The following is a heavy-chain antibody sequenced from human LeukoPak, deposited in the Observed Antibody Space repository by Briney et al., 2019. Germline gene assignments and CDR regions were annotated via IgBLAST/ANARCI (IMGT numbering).Heavy chain of an antibody. CDR2: ISWNSGSI. D-gene: IGHD3-22*01. J-gene: IGHJ4*02. Sequence: GGSLRLSCAASGFTFDDYAMPWVRQAPGKGLEWVSGISWNSGSIGYADSVKGRFTISRDNAKNSLYLQMNSLRAEDTALYYCAKDSGYYDSSGYGWGQGTLVTVSS. V-gene: IGHV3-9*01. CDR1: GFTFDDYA. CDR3: AKDSGYYDSSGYG.